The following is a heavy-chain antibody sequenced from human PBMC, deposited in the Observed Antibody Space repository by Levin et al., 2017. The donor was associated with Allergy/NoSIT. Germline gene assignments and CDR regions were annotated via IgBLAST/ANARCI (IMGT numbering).Heavy chain of an antibody. D-gene: IGHD4-17*01. CDR2: ISNSAGSV. CDR1: GFMFSHYA. Sequence: GESLKISCEATGFMFSHYAMAWVRQAPGMGLEWVSGISNSAGSVFYADSVRGRFTISRDNSRNTLYLQINSLRSEDTAVYSCAKYPTIVKSIADCGDLWGEGTPVTVSS. J-gene: IGHJ1*01. V-gene: IGHV3-23*01. CDR3: AKYPTIVKSIADCGDL.